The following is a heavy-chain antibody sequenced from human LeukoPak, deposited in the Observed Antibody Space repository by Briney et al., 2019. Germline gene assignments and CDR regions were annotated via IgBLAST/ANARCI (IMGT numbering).Heavy chain of an antibody. CDR1: GFTXXXXX. CDR3: ARDNSYSSSSPFDY. CDR2: XSXDXXXX. V-gene: IGHV3-30*04. Sequence: GGSLRLSCAASGFTXXXXXXHWVRQAPGKXXXXXXVXSXDXXXXXXXXXXXXXXXXXXXNSXNTXYXQXXSLRAEDTTLYYCARDNSYSSSSPFDYWGQGTLVTVSS. D-gene: IGHD6-6*01. J-gene: IGHJ4*02.